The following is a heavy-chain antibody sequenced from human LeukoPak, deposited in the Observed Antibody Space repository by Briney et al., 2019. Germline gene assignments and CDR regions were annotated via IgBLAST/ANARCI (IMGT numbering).Heavy chain of an antibody. V-gene: IGHV3-7*01. CDR3: AREATGYSASWCDY. J-gene: IGHJ4*02. D-gene: IGHD6-13*01. CDR1: GFIFSDYA. CDR2: IKKDGSEK. Sequence: GGSLRLSCAASGFIFSDYAMHWVRQAPGKGLEWVANIKKDGSEKYYVDSVKGRFTISRDNAKNSVYLQMNSLRAEDTAVYYCAREATGYSASWCDYWGQGTLVTVSS.